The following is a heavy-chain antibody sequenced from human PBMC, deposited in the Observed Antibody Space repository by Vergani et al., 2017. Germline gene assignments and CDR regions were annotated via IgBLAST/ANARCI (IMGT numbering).Heavy chain of an antibody. D-gene: IGHD3-22*01. Sequence: EVQLLESGGGLVQPGGSLRLSCEASGFSFPGYAMSWVRQAPGKGLEWVSSVSGSSATPYYADSVKGRFTISRDNSKNMLYLQMNSLRAEDTAVYYCARLSYDTTPYLQGGYDCWGQGTLVSVSS. CDR3: ARLSYDTTPYLQGGYDC. CDR1: GFSFPGYA. V-gene: IGHV3-23*01. CDR2: VSGSSATP. J-gene: IGHJ4*02.